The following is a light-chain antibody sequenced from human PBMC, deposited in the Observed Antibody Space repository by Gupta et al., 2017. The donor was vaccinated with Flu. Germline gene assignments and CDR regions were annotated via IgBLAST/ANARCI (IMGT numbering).Light chain of an antibody. J-gene: IGKJ2*01. CDR2: GAS. V-gene: IGKV3-15*01. CDR1: QSVSSN. Sequence: IVMTPSPATLSVSPGERATLSCRASQSVSSNLAWYQQKPGQAPRLLIYGASTRATGIPARFSGSGSGTEFTLTISSLQSEDFAVYYCQQYNNWPPMYTVGQGTKLEIK. CDR3: QQYNNWPPMYT.